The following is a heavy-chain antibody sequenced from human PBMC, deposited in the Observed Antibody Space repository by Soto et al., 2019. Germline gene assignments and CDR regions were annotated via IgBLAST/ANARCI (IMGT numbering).Heavy chain of an antibody. CDR1: GGTFRNYP. CDR3: ARGPLVVLNYFDS. Sequence: QVQLVQSGTEVKKPGSSVKVSCKASGGTFRNYPINWVRQAPGQGLEWMGSIFPLTDIPDYAQNFQARLTISTDKSTSTAYIELSSLTSDDTAMYFCARGPLVVLNYFDSWGQGTPVTVSS. CDR2: IFPLTDIP. V-gene: IGHV1-69*02. J-gene: IGHJ4*02.